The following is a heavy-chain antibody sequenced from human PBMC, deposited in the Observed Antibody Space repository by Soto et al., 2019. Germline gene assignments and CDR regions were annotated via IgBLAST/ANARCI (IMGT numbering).Heavy chain of an antibody. Sequence: PXESLKISCKGCGYSFTSYWIGWVRQMPGKGLEWMGIIYPGDSDTRYSPSFQGQVTISADKSISTAYLQWSSLKASDTAMYYCARIKVTRAYYYFDYWGQGTRVTVSS. J-gene: IGHJ4*02. CDR1: GYSFTSYW. CDR3: ARIKVTRAYYYFDY. CDR2: IYPGDSDT. V-gene: IGHV5-51*01. D-gene: IGHD4-17*01.